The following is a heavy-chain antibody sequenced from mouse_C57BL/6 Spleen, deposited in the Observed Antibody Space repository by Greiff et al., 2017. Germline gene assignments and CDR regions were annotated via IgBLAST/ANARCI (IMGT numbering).Heavy chain of an antibody. CDR1: GFTFSDAW. CDR3: TFLIYYDYDGFAY. D-gene: IGHD2-4*01. J-gene: IGHJ3*01. Sequence: EVKVEESGGGLVQPGGSMKLSCAASGFTFSDAWMDWVRQSPEKGLEWVAEIRNKANNHATYYAESVKGRFTISRDDSKSSVYLQMNSLRAEDTGIYYCTFLIYYDYDGFAYWGQGTLVTVSA. V-gene: IGHV6-6*01. CDR2: IRNKANNHAT.